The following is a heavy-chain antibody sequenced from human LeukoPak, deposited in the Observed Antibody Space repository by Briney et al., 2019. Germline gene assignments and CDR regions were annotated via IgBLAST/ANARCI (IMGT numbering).Heavy chain of an antibody. J-gene: IGHJ1*01. CDR3: ARELTMFRAAEKLTH. CDR1: AFTFTCYG. Sequence: GGSLRISCETLAFTFTCYGITCSRQAPGKGLEWVSSISSSSSYIYYADSVKGRFTISRDNAKNSLYLQMNILRAEDTAVYYCARELTMFRAAEKLTHLGQGTLVTVSS. CDR2: ISSSSSYI. D-gene: IGHD3-9*01. V-gene: IGHV3-21*01.